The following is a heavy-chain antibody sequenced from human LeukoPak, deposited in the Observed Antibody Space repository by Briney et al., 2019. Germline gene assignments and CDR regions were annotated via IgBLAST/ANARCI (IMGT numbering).Heavy chain of an antibody. Sequence: SVKVSCKASGYTFTVYYMHLVRQAPGQGLEWMGGIIPIFGTANYAQKFQGRVTITTDESTSTAYMELSSLRSEDTAVYYCASICGSGSSNWFDPWGQGTLVTVSS. D-gene: IGHD3-10*01. J-gene: IGHJ5*02. CDR1: GYTFTVYY. V-gene: IGHV1-69*05. CDR3: ASICGSGSSNWFDP. CDR2: IIPIFGTA.